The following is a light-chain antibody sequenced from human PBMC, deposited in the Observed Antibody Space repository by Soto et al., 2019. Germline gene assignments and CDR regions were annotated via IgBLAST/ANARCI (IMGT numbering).Light chain of an antibody. V-gene: IGKV3-20*01. CDR2: GAS. CDR3: QHYDSLPIT. CDR1: QSVSSY. Sequence: EIVLPQYPEPLSLSPGERSTLSCRASQSVSSYLAWYQQKPGQPPRLLIYGASSRATGIPDRFSGSGSGTDFTLTISRLEPEDFAVFYCQHYDSLPITFGQGTRLENK. J-gene: IGKJ5*01.